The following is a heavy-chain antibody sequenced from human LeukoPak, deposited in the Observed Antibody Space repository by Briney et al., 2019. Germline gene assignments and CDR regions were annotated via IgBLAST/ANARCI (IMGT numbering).Heavy chain of an antibody. J-gene: IGHJ4*02. Sequence: SETLSLTCTVSGGSMSSYYWNWIRQPPGKGLEWIAYVSYRGNDKYNPSLKSRGTISGATSKSQFSLRLRSVTAADTAVYYCARQNGGRVFAFDFWGQGTLVTVSS. CDR3: ARQNGGRVFAFDF. CDR2: VSYRGND. CDR1: GGSMSSYY. V-gene: IGHV4-59*08. D-gene: IGHD1-26*01.